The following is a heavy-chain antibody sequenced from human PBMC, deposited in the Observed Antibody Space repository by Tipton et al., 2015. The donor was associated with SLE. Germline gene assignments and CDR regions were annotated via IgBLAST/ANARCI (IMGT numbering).Heavy chain of an antibody. CDR1: GGSISSGSYY. CDR3: ARDCGDGTDY. D-gene: IGHD1-1*01. V-gene: IGHV4-61*09. CDR2: IYTSGST. J-gene: IGHJ4*02. Sequence: LRLSCTVSGGSISSGSYYGSWIRQPAGKGLEWIGYIYTSGSTNYNPSLKSRVTISVDTSKNQFSLKLSSVTPEDTAVYYCARDCGDGTDYWGQGTLVTVSS.